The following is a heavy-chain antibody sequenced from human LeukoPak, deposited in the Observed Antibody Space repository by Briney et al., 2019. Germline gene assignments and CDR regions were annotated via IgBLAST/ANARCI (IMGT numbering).Heavy chain of an antibody. CDR3: ARAWGSGSYYPDY. CDR2: ISTSNTYI. Sequence: PGGSLRLSCAASGFTFSGYNMNWVRQAPGKGLEWVSSISTSNTYIYYADSVKGRFAISRDNAKNSLYLQMNSLRAEDTAVYYCARAWGSGSYYPDYWGQGTLLTVSS. D-gene: IGHD3-10*01. CDR1: GFTFSGYN. V-gene: IGHV3-21*01. J-gene: IGHJ4*02.